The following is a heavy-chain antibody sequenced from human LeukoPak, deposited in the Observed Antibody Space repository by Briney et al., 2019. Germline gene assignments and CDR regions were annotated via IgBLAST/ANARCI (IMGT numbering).Heavy chain of an antibody. V-gene: IGHV3-23*01. CDR3: ARDRGYYFDC. D-gene: IGHD3-10*01. CDR1: GFIFNKHA. J-gene: IGHJ4*02. CDR2: LSGSGSST. Sequence: GGSLRLSCVASGFIFNKHAMSWVRQAPGKGLEWVSGLSGSGSSTDYADSVKGRFTVSRDNSKNTLYLQMNSLRAEDTAVYYCARDRGYYFDCWGQGTLVTVSS.